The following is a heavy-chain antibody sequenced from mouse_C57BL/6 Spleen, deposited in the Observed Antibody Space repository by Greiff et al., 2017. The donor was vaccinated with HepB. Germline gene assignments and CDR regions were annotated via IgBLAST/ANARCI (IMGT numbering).Heavy chain of an antibody. D-gene: IGHD1-1*01. CDR1: GYTFTSYG. Sequence: VKLVESGAELARPGASVKLSCKASGYTFTSYGISWVKQRTGQGLEWIGEIYPRSGNTYYNEKFKGKATLTADKSSSTAYMELRSLTSEDSAVYFCASGYYGSRGPAMDYWGQGTSVTVSS. CDR3: ASGYYGSRGPAMDY. CDR2: IYPRSGNT. J-gene: IGHJ4*01. V-gene: IGHV1-81*01.